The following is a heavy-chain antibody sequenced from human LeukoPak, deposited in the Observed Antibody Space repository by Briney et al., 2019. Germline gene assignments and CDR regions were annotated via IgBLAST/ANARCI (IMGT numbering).Heavy chain of an antibody. J-gene: IGHJ4*02. D-gene: IGHD3-22*01. V-gene: IGHV3-30-3*01. CDR2: ISYDGSNK. Sequence: PGGSLRLSCAASGFTFGSYAMHWVRQAPGKGLEWVAVISYDGSNKYYADSVKGRFTISRDNSKNTLYVQMNSLRAEDTAVYYCARSITRTDNSGSCDYWGQGTLVTVSS. CDR1: GFTFGSYA. CDR3: ARSITRTDNSGSCDY.